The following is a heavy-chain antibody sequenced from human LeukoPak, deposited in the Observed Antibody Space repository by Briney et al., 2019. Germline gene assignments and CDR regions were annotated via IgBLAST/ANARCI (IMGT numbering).Heavy chain of an antibody. V-gene: IGHV1-2*06. D-gene: IGHD1-26*01. J-gene: IGHJ4*02. Sequence: GASVKVSCKASGYTFTGYYMHWVRQAPGQGLEWMGRINPNSGGTNYAQKFQGRVTMTRDTSISTAYMELSKLRSDDTAVYYCARASLGGSYRKIDYWGQGTLVTVSS. CDR3: ARASLGGSYRKIDY. CDR2: INPNSGGT. CDR1: GYTFTGYY.